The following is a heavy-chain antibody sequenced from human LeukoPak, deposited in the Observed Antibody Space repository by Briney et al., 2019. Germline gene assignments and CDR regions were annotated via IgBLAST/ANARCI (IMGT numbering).Heavy chain of an antibody. V-gene: IGHV5-51*01. D-gene: IGHD6-13*01. CDR3: ARRRKSSWYYFDY. CDR2: IYPGDSDT. CDR1: GYSFMSYW. J-gene: IGHJ4*02. Sequence: GESLKISCKGSGYSFMSYWIGWVRLLPGKGLEWMGLIYPGDSDTRYSPSFQGQVTISADKSISTAYLQWSSLKASDTAMYYCARRRKSSWYYFDYWGQGTLVTVSS.